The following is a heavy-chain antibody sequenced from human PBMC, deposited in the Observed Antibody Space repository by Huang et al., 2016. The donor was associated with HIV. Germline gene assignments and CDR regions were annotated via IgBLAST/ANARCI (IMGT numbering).Heavy chain of an antibody. CDR3: AKDYYYDSSTYYSGHDVLDI. CDR2: IRSDGINK. Sequence: QVLLVESGGGVVQRGGSLSLSCPASTFTFSKFGMHWVRQAPGKGLDWVAFIRSDGINKYYGDCVKGRFTISRDNSKNTLYLQMNSLRVEDTAVYYGAKDYYYDSSTYYSGHDVLDIWGQVTMVTVSS. CDR1: TFTFSKFG. J-gene: IGHJ3*02. D-gene: IGHD3-22*01. V-gene: IGHV3-30*02.